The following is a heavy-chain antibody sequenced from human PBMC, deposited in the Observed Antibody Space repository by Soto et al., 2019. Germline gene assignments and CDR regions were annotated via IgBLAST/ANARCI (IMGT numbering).Heavy chain of an antibody. V-gene: IGHV1-69*13. CDR2: IIPIFGTA. J-gene: IGHJ4*02. D-gene: IGHD3-22*01. CDR3: ARGRTTDYYDSSGYYDY. CDR1: GVTCSSYA. Sequence: SVKVSCKASGVTCSSYAISWVRQAPGQGLEWMGGIIPIFGTANYAQKFQGRVTITADESTSTAYMELSSLRSEDTAVYYCARGRTTDYYDSSGYYDYWGQGTLVTVSS.